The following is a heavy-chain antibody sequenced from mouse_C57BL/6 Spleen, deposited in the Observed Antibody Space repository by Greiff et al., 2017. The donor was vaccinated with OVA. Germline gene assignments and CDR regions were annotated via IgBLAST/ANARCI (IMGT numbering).Heavy chain of an antibody. Sequence: QVQLQQSGPELVKPGASVKISCKASGYSFTSYYIHWVKQRPGQGLEWIGWIYPGSGNTKYNEKFKGKATLTADTSSSTAYMQLSSLTSEDSAVYYCARSPYYGSSPYAMDYWGQGTSVTVSS. CDR3: ARSPYYGSSPYAMDY. V-gene: IGHV1-66*01. D-gene: IGHD1-1*01. CDR2: IYPGSGNT. CDR1: GYSFTSYY. J-gene: IGHJ4*01.